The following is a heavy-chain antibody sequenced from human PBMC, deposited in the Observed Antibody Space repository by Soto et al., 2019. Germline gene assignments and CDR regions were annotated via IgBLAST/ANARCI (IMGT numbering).Heavy chain of an antibody. CDR1: GDPLSRKTYY. V-gene: IGHV4-39*01. D-gene: IGHD3-22*01. Sequence: SETLSPPCTVSGDPLSRKTYYLGWVRPPPGKGLEWIGSIYYSGTTYYNPSLKSRVTISVDTSRIHFSLKLISVTAADTAVYYCARQSYDRRDYFDYWGQGTLVTVYS. CDR3: ARQSYDRRDYFDY. CDR2: IYYSGTT. J-gene: IGHJ4*02.